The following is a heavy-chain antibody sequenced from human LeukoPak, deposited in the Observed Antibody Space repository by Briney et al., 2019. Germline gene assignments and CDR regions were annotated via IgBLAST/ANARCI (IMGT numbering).Heavy chain of an antibody. V-gene: IGHV1-69*01. D-gene: IGHD6-6*01. CDR1: GGTFSSYA. Sequence: GSSVKVSCKASGGTFSSYAISWVRQAPGQGLEWMGGIIPIFGTANYAQKFQGRVTITADESTSTAYMELSSLRSEDTAVYYCARVGSIAARLVGYFQHWGQGTLVTVSS. CDR3: ARVGSIAARLVGYFQH. CDR2: IIPIFGTA. J-gene: IGHJ1*01.